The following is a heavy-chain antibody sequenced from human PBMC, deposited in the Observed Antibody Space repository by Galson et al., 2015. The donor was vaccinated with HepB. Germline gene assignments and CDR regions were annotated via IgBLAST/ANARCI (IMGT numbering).Heavy chain of an antibody. V-gene: IGHV4-31*03. Sequence: TLSLTCTVSGGSISSGGYYWSWIRQHPGKGLEWIGYIYYSGSTYYNPSLKSRVTISVDTSKNQFSLKLSSVTAADTAVNYCARKLSGYNWNPLPNWFDPWGQGTLVTVSS. CDR2: IYYSGST. D-gene: IGHD1-20*01. CDR1: GGSISSGGYY. J-gene: IGHJ5*02. CDR3: ARKLSGYNWNPLPNWFDP.